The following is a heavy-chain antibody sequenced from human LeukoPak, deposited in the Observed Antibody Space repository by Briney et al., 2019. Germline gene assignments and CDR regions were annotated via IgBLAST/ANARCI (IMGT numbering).Heavy chain of an antibody. CDR1: GFTFSAYA. J-gene: IGHJ4*02. Sequence: GGSLRLSCSASGFTFSAYAMHWVRQAPGKGLEWVAVIWYDGSNEYCADSVKGRFTISRDNSKNTLYLQMNSLRAEDTAVYYCARDHEWGRAYFDYWGQGTLVTVSS. CDR3: ARDHEWGRAYFDY. D-gene: IGHD1-26*01. V-gene: IGHV3-33*08. CDR2: IWYDGSNE.